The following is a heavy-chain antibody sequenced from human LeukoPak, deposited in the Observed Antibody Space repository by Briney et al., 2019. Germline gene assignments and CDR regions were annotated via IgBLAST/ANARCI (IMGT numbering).Heavy chain of an antibody. J-gene: IGHJ3*02. CDR2: ISSSSSTI. CDR1: GFTFTTHA. D-gene: IGHD1-26*01. Sequence: GGSLRLSCAASGFTFTTHAMSWVRQAPGKGLEWVSYISSSSSTIYYADSVKGRFTISRDNAKNSLYLQMNSLRAEDTAVYYCARLDSGSYYWDYAFDIWGQGTMVTVSS. CDR3: ARLDSGSYYWDYAFDI. V-gene: IGHV3-48*01.